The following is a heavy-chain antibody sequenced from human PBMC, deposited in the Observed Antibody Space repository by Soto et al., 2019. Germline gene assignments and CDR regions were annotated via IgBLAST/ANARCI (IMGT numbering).Heavy chain of an antibody. CDR1: GGSISSGGYY. J-gene: IGHJ4*02. CDR2: IYYSGST. Sequence: PSETLSLTCTVSGGSISSGGYYWSWIRQHPGKGLEWIGYIYYSGSTYYNPSLKSRVTISVDTSKNQFSLKLSSVTAADTAVYYCARRYYYDSSGYYYYFDYWGQGTLVTVSS. CDR3: ARRYYYDSSGYYYYFDY. D-gene: IGHD3-22*01. V-gene: IGHV4-31*03.